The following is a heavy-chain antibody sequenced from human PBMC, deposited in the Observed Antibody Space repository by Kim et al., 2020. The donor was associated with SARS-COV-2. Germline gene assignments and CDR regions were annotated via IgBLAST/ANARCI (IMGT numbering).Heavy chain of an antibody. Sequence: AQKFQGRVTITADESTSTAYMELSSLRSEDTAVYYCAVKAANYYYYGMDVWGQGTTVTVSS. V-gene: IGHV1-69*01. J-gene: IGHJ6*02. D-gene: IGHD2-15*01. CDR3: AVKAANYYYYGMDV.